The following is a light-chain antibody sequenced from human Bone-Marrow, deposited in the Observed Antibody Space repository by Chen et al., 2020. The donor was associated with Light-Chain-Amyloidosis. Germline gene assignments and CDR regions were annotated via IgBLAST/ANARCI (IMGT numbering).Light chain of an antibody. V-gene: IGLV3-21*02. Sequence: SYVLTQPSSVSVAPGQTATIACGGNNIGSTRVHWYQQTPGQAPLLVVYVDIDRPSGIPRRLSGYTSGKAGSLTIRRVVGGDEADYYCQVWDGSSDRQVFRGGTKLTVL. J-gene: IGLJ3*02. CDR2: VDI. CDR3: QVWDGSSDRQV. CDR1: NIGSTR.